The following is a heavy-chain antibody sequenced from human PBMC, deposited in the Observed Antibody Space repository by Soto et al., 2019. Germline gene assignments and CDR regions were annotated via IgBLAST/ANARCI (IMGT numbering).Heavy chain of an antibody. CDR2: IYYSGST. J-gene: IGHJ4*02. Sequence: QGQLLESGPGLVKPSQTLSLTCTVSGGSISSGGYYWSWIRQHPGKGLEWIGYIYYSGSTYYNPSLRSRVTISVDTSKNQFALKLSSVTAADTAVYYCARGPGNMAKIDYWGQGTLVTVSS. CDR1: GGSISSGGYY. CDR3: ARGPGNMAKIDY. D-gene: IGHD3-10*01. V-gene: IGHV4-31*03.